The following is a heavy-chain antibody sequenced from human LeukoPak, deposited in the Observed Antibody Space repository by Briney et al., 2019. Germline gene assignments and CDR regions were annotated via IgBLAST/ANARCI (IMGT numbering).Heavy chain of an antibody. J-gene: IGHJ4*02. CDR3: AREESGGYFDY. V-gene: IGHV1-46*01. CDR2: INPTGSST. D-gene: IGHD2-8*02. Sequence: ADSVTVSCTPSGYTFTNYYMHWVRQAPGQGLEWMGLINPTGSSTNYAQKFRGRVTMTRDTSTTTVYMELSSLRSEHTAVYYCAREESGGYFDYWGEGTLVTVSS. CDR1: GYTFTNYY.